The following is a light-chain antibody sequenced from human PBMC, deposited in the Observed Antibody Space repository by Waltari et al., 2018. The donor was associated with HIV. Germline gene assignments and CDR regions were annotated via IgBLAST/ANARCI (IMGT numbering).Light chain of an antibody. CDR3: QQRSNWPGT. Sequence: DIVLTQSPVTLSLSPGEGANLSCSASQNIRNYLGWYQQGSDQPPRLLIYDTSPRANGIPDRLTGSGSGTDFTLTIDSLEPEDFAMYYCQQRSNWPGTFGPGTRVDVK. CDR1: QNIRNY. J-gene: IGKJ1*01. CDR2: DTS. V-gene: IGKV3-11*01.